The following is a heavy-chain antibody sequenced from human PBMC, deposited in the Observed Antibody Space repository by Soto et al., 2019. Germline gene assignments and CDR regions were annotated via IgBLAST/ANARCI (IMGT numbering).Heavy chain of an antibody. V-gene: IGHV4-30-2*01. Sequence: ASETLSLTCAVSGGSISSGGYSWSWIRQPPGKGLEWIGYIYHSGSTYYNPSLKSRVTISVDRSKNQFSLKLSSVTAADTAVYYCAREDSLTLDYWGQGTLVTVSS. CDR1: GGSISSGGYS. J-gene: IGHJ4*02. CDR2: IYHSGST. CDR3: AREDSLTLDY.